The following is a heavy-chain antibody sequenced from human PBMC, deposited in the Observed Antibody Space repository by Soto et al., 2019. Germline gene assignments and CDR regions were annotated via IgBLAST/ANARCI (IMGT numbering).Heavy chain of an antibody. D-gene: IGHD2-2*01. J-gene: IGHJ6*02. CDR2: ISSSGSTI. CDR1: GFTFSIFE. CDR3: ARESGVVPAGYGMDV. V-gene: IGHV3-48*03. Sequence: EVQLVESGGGLVQPGGSLRLSCAASGFTFSIFEMNWVRQAPGKGLEWVSYISSSGSTIYYADSVKGRFTISRDNAKNSLYLQMNSLRAEDTAVYYCARESGVVPAGYGMDVWGQGTTVTVSS.